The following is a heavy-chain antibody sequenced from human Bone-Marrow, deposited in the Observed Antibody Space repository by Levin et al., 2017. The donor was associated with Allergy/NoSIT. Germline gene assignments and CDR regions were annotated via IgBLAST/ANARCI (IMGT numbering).Heavy chain of an antibody. CDR2: IYYSGST. Sequence: SQTLSLTCTVSGDSVHNDNYYWGWVRQPPGKGLEWIGSIYYSGSTYSNPALNRRVTISLDTSRNQFSLRLISVTAADTAVYYCARERKRGVAALFDFWGQGSLVTVSS. J-gene: IGHJ4*02. CDR1: GDSVHNDNYY. V-gene: IGHV4-39*07. D-gene: IGHD6-19*01. CDR3: ARERKRGVAALFDF.